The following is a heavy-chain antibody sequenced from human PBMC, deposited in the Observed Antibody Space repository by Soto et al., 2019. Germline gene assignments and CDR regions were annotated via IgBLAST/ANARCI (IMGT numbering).Heavy chain of an antibody. CDR3: ARTDGGYFDY. Sequence: SETLCLTYTVSGGSISGYYWSWIRQPPGKGLEWIGYIYYSGSTNYNPSLKSRVTISVDTSKNQFSLKLSSVTAADTAVYYCARTDGGYFDYWGQGTLVTVSS. D-gene: IGHD3-16*01. J-gene: IGHJ4*02. V-gene: IGHV4-59*01. CDR1: GGSISGYY. CDR2: IYYSGST.